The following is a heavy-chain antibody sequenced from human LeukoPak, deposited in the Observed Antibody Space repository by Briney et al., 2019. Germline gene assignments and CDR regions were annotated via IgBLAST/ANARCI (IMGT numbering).Heavy chain of an antibody. CDR3: AKSEAFNPYRSGSIVGHFEY. D-gene: IGHD3-10*01. V-gene: IGHV3-21*04. CDR1: GFTFSTYT. Sequence: GGSLRLSCTASGFTFSTYTMNWVRQAPGKGLEWISSITSISNYIFYADSLKGRFTISRDNAKNQLYLQINSLRAEDTAVYYCAKSEAFNPYRSGSIVGHFEYWGQGTLVTVSS. J-gene: IGHJ4*02. CDR2: ITSISNYI.